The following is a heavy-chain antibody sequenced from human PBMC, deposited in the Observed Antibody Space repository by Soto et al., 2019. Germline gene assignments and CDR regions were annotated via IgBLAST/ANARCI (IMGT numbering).Heavy chain of an antibody. J-gene: IGHJ5*02. V-gene: IGHV1-46*03. D-gene: IGHD4-17*01. CDR3: AGNDYGDYGWFDP. CDR1: GYTFTSYY. Sequence: ASLKVSCKASGYTFTSYYMHWVRQAPGQGLEWMGIINPSGGSTSYAQKFQGRVTMTRDTSTSTVYMELSSLRSEDTAVYYCAGNDYGDYGWFDPWGQGTLVTVS. CDR2: INPSGGST.